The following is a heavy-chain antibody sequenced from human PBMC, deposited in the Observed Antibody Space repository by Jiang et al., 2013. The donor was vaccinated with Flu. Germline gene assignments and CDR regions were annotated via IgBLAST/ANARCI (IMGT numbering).Heavy chain of an antibody. D-gene: IGHD5-24*01. CDR1: SVSSNSAA. V-gene: IGHV6-1*01. Sequence: SVSSNSAAWNWIRQSPSRGLEWLGRTYYRSKWYNDYAVSVKSRITINPDTSKNQFSLQLNSVTPEDTAVYYCARGGGYNYPFDYWGQGTLVTVSS. CDR3: ARGGGYNYPFDY. J-gene: IGHJ4*02. CDR2: TYYRSKWYN.